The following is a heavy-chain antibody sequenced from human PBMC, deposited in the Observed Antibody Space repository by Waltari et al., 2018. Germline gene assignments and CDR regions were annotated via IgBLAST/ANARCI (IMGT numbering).Heavy chain of an antibody. D-gene: IGHD2-8*02. CDR2: IFWDDVK. Sequence: QITLKESGPTLVKPTQTLTLTCTFSGFSLMTSGVGVGWIRQPPGKALDWLAVIFWDDVKRYSPSLQTRLTISKDTATNQVGLTLTNMDPVDTASYRCAHRLGATNTGGAFDIWGQGTMVTVSS. CDR3: AHRLGATNTGGAFDI. J-gene: IGHJ3*02. CDR1: GFSLMTSGVG. V-gene: IGHV2-5*02.